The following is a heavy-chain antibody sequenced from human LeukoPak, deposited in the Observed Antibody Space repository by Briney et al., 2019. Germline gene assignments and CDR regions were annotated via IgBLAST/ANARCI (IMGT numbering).Heavy chain of an antibody. CDR3: ARHRGYPVPATGPDY. D-gene: IGHD2-2*01. CDR1: GYSFTNYW. CDR2: IYPGDSDI. V-gene: IGHV5-51*01. Sequence: GESLKISCKGSGYSFTNYWIGWVRQMPGKGLEWMGIIYPGDSDIRYSPSFQGQVTISADKSISTAYLQWSSLKASDTAMYYCARHRGYPVPATGPDYWGQGTLVTVSS. J-gene: IGHJ4*02.